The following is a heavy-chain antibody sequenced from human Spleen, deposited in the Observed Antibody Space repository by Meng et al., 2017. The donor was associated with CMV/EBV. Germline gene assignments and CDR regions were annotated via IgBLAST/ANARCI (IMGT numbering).Heavy chain of an antibody. CDR3: AREYCSSTSCSTFDY. CDR1: GYTFTGYY. J-gene: IGHJ4*02. CDR2: INPNSGGT. V-gene: IGHV1-2*02. D-gene: IGHD2-2*01. Sequence: ASVKVSCKASGYTFTGYYMHWVRQAPGQGLEWMGWINPNSGGTNYAQKFQGRVTMTRDTSISTAYMELSRLRPDDTAVYYWAREYCSSTSCSTFDYWGQGTLVTVSS.